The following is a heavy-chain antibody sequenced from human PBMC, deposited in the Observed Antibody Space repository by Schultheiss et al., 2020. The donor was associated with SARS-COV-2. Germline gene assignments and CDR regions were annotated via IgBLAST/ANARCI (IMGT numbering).Heavy chain of an antibody. D-gene: IGHD6-19*01. Sequence: GESLKISCAASGFSFSHYSMNWVRQAPGKGLEWVATISGSSGYIYYADSVKGRFAISRDNAKNSLLLQMNSLRAEDTAVYYCARDSGWQQMFDHWGQGALVTVSS. CDR2: ISGSSGYI. CDR1: GFSFSHYS. CDR3: ARDSGWQQMFDH. V-gene: IGHV3-21*01. J-gene: IGHJ4*02.